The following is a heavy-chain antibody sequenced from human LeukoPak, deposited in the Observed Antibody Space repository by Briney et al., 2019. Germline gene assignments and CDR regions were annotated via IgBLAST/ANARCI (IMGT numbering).Heavy chain of an antibody. CDR2: INPNSGGT. Sequence: VASVKVSCKASGYTFTGYYMHWVRQAPGQGLEWMGWINPNSGGTNYAQKFQGRVTMTRDTSISTAYMELSRLRSDDMAVYYCAFFSYGPETFDYWGQGTLVTVSS. J-gene: IGHJ4*02. CDR3: AFFSYGPETFDY. D-gene: IGHD5-18*01. CDR1: GYTFTGYY. V-gene: IGHV1-2*02.